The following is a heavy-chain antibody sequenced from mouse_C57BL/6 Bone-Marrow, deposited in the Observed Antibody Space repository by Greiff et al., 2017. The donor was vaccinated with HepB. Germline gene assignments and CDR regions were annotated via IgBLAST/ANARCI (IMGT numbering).Heavy chain of an antibody. CDR2: INPSTGGT. Sequence: EVQLQESGPELVKPGASVKISCKASGYSFTGYYMNWVKQSPEKSLEWIGEINPSTGGTTYNQKFKAKATLTVDKSSSTAYMQLKSLTSEDSAVYYCARSGRGLRQDYWGQGTTLTVSS. J-gene: IGHJ2*01. CDR3: ARSGRGLRQDY. V-gene: IGHV1-42*01. CDR1: GYSFTGYY. D-gene: IGHD2-4*01.